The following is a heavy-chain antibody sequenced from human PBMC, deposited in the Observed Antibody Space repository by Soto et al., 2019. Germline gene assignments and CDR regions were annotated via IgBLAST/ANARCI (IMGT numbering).Heavy chain of an antibody. CDR3: ARDEGLAKLDY. J-gene: IGHJ4*02. D-gene: IGHD5-12*01. CDR1: GFTFSNYW. V-gene: IGHV3-66*01. CDR2: IYSGGST. Sequence: PGGSLRLSCAASGFTFSNYWMHWVRQAPGKGLEWVSVIYSGGSTYYADSVKGRFTISRDNSKNTLYLQMNSLRAEDTAVYYCARDEGLAKLDYWGQGTLVTVSS.